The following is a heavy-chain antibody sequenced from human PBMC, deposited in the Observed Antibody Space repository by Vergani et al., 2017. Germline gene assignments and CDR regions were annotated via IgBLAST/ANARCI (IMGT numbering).Heavy chain of an antibody. D-gene: IGHD3-10*01. Sequence: QVQLQESGPGLVKPSETLSLTCTVSGGSISSYYWSWIRQPAGKGLEWIGRIYTSGSTHYNPSLKSRVTMSVDTSKNQFSLKLSSVTAADTAVYYCARGLWLGESYYFDYWGQGTLVTVSS. J-gene: IGHJ4*02. CDR2: IYTSGST. CDR1: GGSISSYY. CDR3: ARGLWLGESYYFDY. V-gene: IGHV4-4*07.